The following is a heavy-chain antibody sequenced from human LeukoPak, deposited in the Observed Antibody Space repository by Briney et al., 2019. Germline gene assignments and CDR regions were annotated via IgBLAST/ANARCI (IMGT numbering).Heavy chain of an antibody. CDR3: TRGMSSGYDFDY. CDR1: GFTFSSYA. CDR2: ISGSGGST. V-gene: IGHV3-23*01. D-gene: IGHD5-12*01. J-gene: IGHJ4*02. Sequence: GGSLRLSCAASGFTFSSYAMSWVRQAPGKGLEWVSAISGSGGSTYYADSVKGRFTISRDNSKNTLYLQMDSLRAEDTAVYYCTRGMSSGYDFDYWGQGTLVTVSS.